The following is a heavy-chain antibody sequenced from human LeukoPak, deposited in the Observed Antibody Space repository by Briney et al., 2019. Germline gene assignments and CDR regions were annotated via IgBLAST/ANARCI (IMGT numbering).Heavy chain of an antibody. CDR3: ARDRKLSPDYGGNSYYFDY. CDR2: ISGSGGST. D-gene: IGHD4-23*01. Sequence: GGSLRLSCAASGFTFSSYAMSWVRQAPGKGLEWVSAISGSGGSTYYADSVKGRFTISRDNSKNSLYLQMNSLRAEDTAVYYCARDRKLSPDYGGNSYYFDYWGQGTLVTVSS. V-gene: IGHV3-23*01. J-gene: IGHJ4*02. CDR1: GFTFSSYA.